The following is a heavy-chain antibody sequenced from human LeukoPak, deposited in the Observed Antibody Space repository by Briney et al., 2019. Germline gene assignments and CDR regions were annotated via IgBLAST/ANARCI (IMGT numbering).Heavy chain of an antibody. Sequence: GGSLRLSCAASGFPFSDYSLNWVRQAPGKGLEWVSSISRSGSYNYYADSVKGRFTISRDNAKKSLYLQMNGLRAEDTAVYYCARDRDFGVGNWFDPWGQGTLVTVSS. CDR3: ARDRDFGVGNWFDP. CDR1: GFPFSDYS. CDR2: ISRSGSYN. J-gene: IGHJ5*02. V-gene: IGHV3-21*01. D-gene: IGHD3-3*01.